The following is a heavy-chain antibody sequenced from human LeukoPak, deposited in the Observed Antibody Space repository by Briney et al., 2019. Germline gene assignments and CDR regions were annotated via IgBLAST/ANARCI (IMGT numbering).Heavy chain of an antibody. CDR3: ARDGAFGAVIVHGPSFDY. J-gene: IGHJ4*02. CDR1: GGTFSSYA. V-gene: IGHV1-69*01. D-gene: IGHD3-16*02. CDR2: IFSSFGTA. Sequence: SVTVSCTASGGTFSSYAISWVRQPPGQGLEWMGGIFSSFGTANYAQKCQGRVTTTAGESTSTADMELSSLRLEDTAVYDCARDGAFGAVIVHGPSFDYWGQGTMVTVSS.